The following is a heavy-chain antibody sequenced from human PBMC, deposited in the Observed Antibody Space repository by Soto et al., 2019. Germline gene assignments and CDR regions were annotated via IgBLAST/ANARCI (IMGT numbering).Heavy chain of an antibody. CDR1: GFIFSDYS. CDR3: AREAGMDV. V-gene: IGHV3-48*02. CDR2: ITKTSGTK. Sequence: LRLSCAASGFIFSDYSMNWVRQAPGEGLEWVSYITKTSGTKDYADSVKGRFTISRDNAKNSLYLQLNSLRDEDTAVYYYAREAGMDVWGQGTTVTVSS. J-gene: IGHJ6*02.